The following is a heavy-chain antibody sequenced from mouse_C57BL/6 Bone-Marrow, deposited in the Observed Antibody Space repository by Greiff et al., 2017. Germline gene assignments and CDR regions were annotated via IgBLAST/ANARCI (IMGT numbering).Heavy chain of an antibody. CDR3: ARTITTVVVDY. D-gene: IGHD1-1*01. CDR1: GYAFSSSW. CDR2: IYPGDGDT. V-gene: IGHV1-82*01. Sequence: VKLVESGPELVKPGASVKISCKASGYAFSSSWMNWVKQRPGKGLEWIGRIYPGDGDTNYNGKFKGKATLTADKSSSTAYMQLSSLTSEDSAVYFCARTITTVVVDYWGQGTTLTVSS. J-gene: IGHJ2*01.